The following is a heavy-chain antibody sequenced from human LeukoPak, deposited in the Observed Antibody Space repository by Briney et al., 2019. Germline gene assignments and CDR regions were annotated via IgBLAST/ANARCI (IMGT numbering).Heavy chain of an antibody. D-gene: IGHD3-10*01. Sequence: GSLRLSCTASGFTFSSYSMNWVRQAPGKGLEWIGSIYHSGSTYYNPSLQSRVTISIDTSKNQFSLNLSSVTAADTAVYYCARDPYYYGAGTYYEPDYWGQGLLVTVSS. CDR3: ARDPYYYGAGTYYEPDY. V-gene: IGHV4-38-2*02. CDR1: GFTFSSYS. J-gene: IGHJ4*02. CDR2: IYHSGST.